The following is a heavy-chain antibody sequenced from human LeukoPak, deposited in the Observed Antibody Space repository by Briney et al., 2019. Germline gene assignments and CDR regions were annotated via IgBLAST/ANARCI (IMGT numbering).Heavy chain of an antibody. CDR3: VRSILMVSKVYMDV. CDR1: GGSINSGGNS. J-gene: IGHJ6*03. CDR2: MYYSGST. D-gene: IGHD2-8*01. Sequence: KASETLSLTCAVSGGSINSGGNSWNWIRQPPGKGLEWIGCMYYSGSTYFNPSLKSRVIISGDTSKNQFSLKLSSVTAADTAIYYCVRSILMVSKVYMDVWGKGTTVTVSS. V-gene: IGHV4-30-4*07.